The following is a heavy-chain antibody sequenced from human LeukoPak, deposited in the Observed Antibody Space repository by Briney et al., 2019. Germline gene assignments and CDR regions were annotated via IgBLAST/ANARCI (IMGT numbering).Heavy chain of an antibody. CDR1: GYTFTSYY. D-gene: IGHD6-13*01. V-gene: IGHV1-46*01. CDR3: ARDLIAAAGTPVDYYYGMDV. Sequence: ASVKVSCKASGYTFTSYYMHWVRQAPGQGLEWMGIINPSGGSTSYAQKFQGRVTMTRDTSTSTVYMELSSLRSEDTAVYYCARDLIAAAGTPVDYYYGMDVWGQGTTVTVSS. J-gene: IGHJ6*02. CDR2: INPSGGST.